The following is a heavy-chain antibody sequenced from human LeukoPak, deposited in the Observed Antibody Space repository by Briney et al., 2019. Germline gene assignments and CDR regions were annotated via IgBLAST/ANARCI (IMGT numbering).Heavy chain of an antibody. D-gene: IGHD6-6*01. CDR3: ARRAPRSPYFDY. CDR1: GFTFSSYE. J-gene: IGHJ4*02. V-gene: IGHV3-48*03. CDR2: ISSSGSTI. Sequence: PGGSLRLSCTASGFTFSSYEMNWVRQAPGKGLEWVSYISSSGSTIYYADSVKGRFTISRDNAKNSLYLQMNSLRPEDTAVYYCARRAPRSPYFDYWGQGTLVTVSS.